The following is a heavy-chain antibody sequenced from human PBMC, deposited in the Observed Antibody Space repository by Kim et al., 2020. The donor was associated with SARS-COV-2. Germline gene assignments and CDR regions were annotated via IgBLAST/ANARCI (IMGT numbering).Heavy chain of an antibody. J-gene: IGHJ6*02. V-gene: IGHV1-69*13. Sequence: SVKVSCKASGGTFSKYAITWVRQAPGQGLEWMGGIIPIFRTTNYAQKFHGRVTITADESTSTAYMELTSLRSEDTAVYYCARVASSMGFEKLFLTGPYYYYRLDVWGQGSTVTVSS. CDR3: ARVASSMGFEKLFLTGPYYYYRLDV. CDR2: IIPIFRTT. D-gene: IGHD3-10*01. CDR1: GGTFSKYA.